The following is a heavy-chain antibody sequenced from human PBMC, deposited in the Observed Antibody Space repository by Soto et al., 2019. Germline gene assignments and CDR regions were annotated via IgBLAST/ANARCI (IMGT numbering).Heavy chain of an antibody. J-gene: IGHJ4*02. V-gene: IGHV4-39*07. CDR2: FYYSGST. CDR1: GGSISSSSYY. Sequence: SETLSLTCTVSGGSISSSSYYWGWIRQSPGKGLEWIGCFYYSGSTNYSPSLRSRVTISGDTSKNQFSLRLSSVTAADTAVYYCARGSSRGWYDYWGQGTLVTVSS. CDR3: ARGSSRGWYDY. D-gene: IGHD6-19*01.